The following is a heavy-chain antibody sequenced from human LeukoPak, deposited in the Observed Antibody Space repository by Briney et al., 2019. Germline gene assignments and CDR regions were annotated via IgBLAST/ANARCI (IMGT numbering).Heavy chain of an antibody. Sequence: SETLSLTCTVSGASISSSSLTWIRQPPGQGLERMGFIYYSGAAHYNPSLKSRVTITINATTNHFSLRLRSGTAADTAVDYWARHLSRGWSDYWGQGTLVTVSS. CDR1: GASISSSS. CDR3: ARHLSRGWSDY. V-gene: IGHV4-59*08. D-gene: IGHD6-19*01. CDR2: IYYSGAA. J-gene: IGHJ4*02.